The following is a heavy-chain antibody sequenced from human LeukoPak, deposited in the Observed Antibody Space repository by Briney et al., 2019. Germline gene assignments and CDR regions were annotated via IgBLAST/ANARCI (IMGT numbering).Heavy chain of an antibody. Sequence: SQTLSLTCAVSGGXISSGGYSWSWIRQAPGKGLEWIGYIYHAGSTYYNPSLKSRVTLSVDRSKNQFSLKLRSVTAADTAVYYCARGGYGGYDFWFDPWGQGTLVTVSS. D-gene: IGHD5-12*01. CDR2: IYHAGST. CDR3: ARGGYGGYDFWFDP. V-gene: IGHV4-30-2*01. J-gene: IGHJ5*02. CDR1: GGXISSGGYS.